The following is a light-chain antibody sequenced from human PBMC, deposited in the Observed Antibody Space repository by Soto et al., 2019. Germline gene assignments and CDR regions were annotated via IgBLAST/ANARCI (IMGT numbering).Light chain of an antibody. J-gene: IGLJ3*02. Sequence: QSVLTQPPSASGTPGQRVPISFSGSSSNIGRGHVYWYRQVPGTAPKLLIYANNQRPSGVPDRFSGSKSGTSASLAISGLRSEDEADYYCATWDDSLSGWVFGGGTKLTVL. CDR3: ATWDDSLSGWV. V-gene: IGLV1-47*02. CDR1: SSNIGRGH. CDR2: ANN.